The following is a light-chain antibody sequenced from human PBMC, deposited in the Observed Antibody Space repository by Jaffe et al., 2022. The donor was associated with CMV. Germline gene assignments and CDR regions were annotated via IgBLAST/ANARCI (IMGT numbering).Light chain of an antibody. CDR2: DTS. CDR1: QSVSSN. J-gene: IGKJ1*01. Sequence: EIVMTQSPATLSVSPGERATLSCRASQSVSSNLAWYQQKPGQAPRLLIYDTSTRATGIPARFSGSGSGTEFTLTISSLQSEDFALYYCQQYNDWPRTFGQGTEVEIK. CDR3: QQYNDWPRT. V-gene: IGKV3-15*01.